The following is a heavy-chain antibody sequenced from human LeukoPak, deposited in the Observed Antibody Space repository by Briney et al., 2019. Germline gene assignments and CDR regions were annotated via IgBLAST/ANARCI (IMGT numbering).Heavy chain of an antibody. D-gene: IGHD1-14*01. CDR3: AKDRLMEPGTVTGYFDS. CDR1: GFTFSRNG. CDR2: ISYDGSNR. V-gene: IGHV3-30*18. Sequence: GASLRLSCVASGFTFSRNGMHWVRQAPGKGLEWVAVISYDGSNRYYVDSVKGRFTISRDNSKNTLYLQMNSLRGEDTAVYYWAKDRLMEPGTVTGYFDSWGQGILVAVSS. J-gene: IGHJ4*02.